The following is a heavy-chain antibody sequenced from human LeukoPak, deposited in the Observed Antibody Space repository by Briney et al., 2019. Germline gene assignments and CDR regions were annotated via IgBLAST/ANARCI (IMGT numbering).Heavy chain of an antibody. Sequence: SETLSLTCAVYGESFSGQYWSWIRQPPGKGLEWIGEINRSGRTNYNPSLKSRVTISVDTSKKQFSLKLSSVTAADTAVYYCARIPEDIVVVPAAIFDYWGQGTLVTVSS. J-gene: IGHJ4*02. V-gene: IGHV4-34*01. CDR1: GESFSGQY. CDR2: INRSGRT. D-gene: IGHD2-2*01. CDR3: ARIPEDIVVVPAAIFDY.